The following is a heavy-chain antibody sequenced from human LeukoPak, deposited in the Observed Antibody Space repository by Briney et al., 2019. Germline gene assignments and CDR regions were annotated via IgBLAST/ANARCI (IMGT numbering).Heavy chain of an antibody. CDR2: INYSGST. J-gene: IGHJ4*02. CDR3: AREGRQDYVYFDH. D-gene: IGHD4-17*01. Sequence: SETLSLTCTGSGCSISRYYWGWIRQPPRKGLEGSGYINYSGSTNYNPSLKGRVTMSVDTSKNQFSLKLSSVTAADTAMYYCAREGRQDYVYFDHWGQGSLVTVSS. V-gene: IGHV4-59*12. CDR1: GCSISRYY.